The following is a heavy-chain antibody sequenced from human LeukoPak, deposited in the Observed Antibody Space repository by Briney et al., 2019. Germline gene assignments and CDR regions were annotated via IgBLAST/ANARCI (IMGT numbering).Heavy chain of an antibody. Sequence: PGGSLRLSCAASGFSFSTYGMIWARQAPGKGLEWASAISGSGGSTYYADSVKGRFTISRDNSKNTLYLQMNSLTDEDTAVYYCAKKWGVGTTTLDYFDYWGQGTLVTVSS. CDR1: GFSFSTYG. CDR3: AKKWGVGTTTLDYFDY. D-gene: IGHD1-26*01. CDR2: ISGSGGST. J-gene: IGHJ4*02. V-gene: IGHV3-23*01.